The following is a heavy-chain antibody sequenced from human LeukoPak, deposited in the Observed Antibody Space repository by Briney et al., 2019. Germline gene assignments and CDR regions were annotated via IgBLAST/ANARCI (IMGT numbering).Heavy chain of an antibody. CDR2: ISYSGST. CDR1: GGSISSSNW. Sequence: SETLSLTCAVSGGSISSSNWWSWVRQPPGKGLEWIGSISYSGSTYYNPSLKSRVTISVDTSKNQFSVKLNSVTAADTAVYYCARSRNLWFGELLKFDYWGQGTLVTVSS. CDR3: ARSRNLWFGELLKFDY. J-gene: IGHJ4*02. D-gene: IGHD3-10*01. V-gene: IGHV4-4*02.